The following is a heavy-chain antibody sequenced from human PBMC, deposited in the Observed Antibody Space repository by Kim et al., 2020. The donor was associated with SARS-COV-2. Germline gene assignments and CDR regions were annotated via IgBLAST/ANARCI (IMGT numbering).Heavy chain of an antibody. V-gene: IGHV3-23*01. J-gene: IGHJ4*02. Sequence: ESGRCRFTISRDTSKNTLFLQMSSLTADDTAVYYCARTRSCSGTSCYVDFWGQGTLVTVSS. CDR3: ARTRSCSGTSCYVDF. D-gene: IGHD2-2*01.